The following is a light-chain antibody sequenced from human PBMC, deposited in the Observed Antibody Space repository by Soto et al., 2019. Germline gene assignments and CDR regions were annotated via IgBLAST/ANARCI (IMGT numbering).Light chain of an antibody. CDR2: DVS. CDR3: QQVDTYPLT. J-gene: IGKJ5*01. V-gene: IGKV1-13*02. Sequence: AIQLTQSPSSLSASVGDRVTITCRASQGSGSSAFAWYQQKPGKVPKLLIYDVSNLQSGVPSRFSGSGSGTDFTLTISSLQPEDFATYYCQQVDTYPLTFGQGTRLEIK. CDR1: QGSGSSA.